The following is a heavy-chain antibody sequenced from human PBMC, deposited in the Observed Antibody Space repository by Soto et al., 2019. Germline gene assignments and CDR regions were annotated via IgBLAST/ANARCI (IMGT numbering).Heavy chain of an antibody. CDR1: GGSISSGGYY. D-gene: IGHD4-17*01. CDR2: IYYSGST. J-gene: IGHJ4*02. CDR3: AXNPTV. Sequence: QVQLQESGPGLVKPSQTLSLTCTVSGGSISSGGYYWSWIRQHPGKGLEWIGYIYYSGSTYYNPXXXXXXXXXXXXXXXXXXXXXXXXXXXXXXXXXXAXNPTVWGQGTLVTVSS. V-gene: IGHV4-31*01.